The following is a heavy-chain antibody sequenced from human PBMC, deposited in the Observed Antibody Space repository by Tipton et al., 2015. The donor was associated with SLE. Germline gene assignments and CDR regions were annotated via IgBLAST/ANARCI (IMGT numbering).Heavy chain of an antibody. CDR1: GGPISNYY. CDR3: ARDPPLTGSYYYYMDV. V-gene: IGHV4-59*12. J-gene: IGHJ6*03. D-gene: IGHD1-20*01. Sequence: TLSLTCTVSGGPISNYYWNWIRQPPGKGLEWIGYIYYSGSTNYNPSLKSRVTISVDTSKNQFSLRLNSVTAADTAVYYCARDPPLTGSYYYYMDVWGQGTTVTVSS. CDR2: IYYSGST.